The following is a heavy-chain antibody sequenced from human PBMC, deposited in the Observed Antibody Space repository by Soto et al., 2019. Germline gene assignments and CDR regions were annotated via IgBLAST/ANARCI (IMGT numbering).Heavy chain of an antibody. V-gene: IGHV3-30-3*01. CDR3: ARDLDGGDYYYYDMDV. J-gene: IGHJ6*02. Sequence: GGSLRLSCAASGFTFSSYAMHWVRQAPGKGLEWVAVISYDGSNKYYADSVKGRFTISRDNSKNTLYLQMNSLRAEDTAVYYCARDLDGGDYYYYDMDVWGQGTTVTVSS. CDR2: ISYDGSNK. CDR1: GFTFSSYA. D-gene: IGHD3-16*01.